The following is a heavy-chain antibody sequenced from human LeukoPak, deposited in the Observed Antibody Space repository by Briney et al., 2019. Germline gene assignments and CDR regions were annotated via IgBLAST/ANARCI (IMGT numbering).Heavy chain of an antibody. V-gene: IGHV2-5*02. CDR1: GFSLSTSGVG. Sequence: ESGPTLVNPTQTFTLTCTFSGFSLSTSGVGVGWIRQPPGKALEWLALIYWDDDKRYSPSLKSRLTITKDTSKNQVVLTMTNMDPVDTATYYCAHSDLGYCSGGSCLDYWGQGTLVTVSS. J-gene: IGHJ4*02. D-gene: IGHD2-15*01. CDR3: AHSDLGYCSGGSCLDY. CDR2: IYWDDDK.